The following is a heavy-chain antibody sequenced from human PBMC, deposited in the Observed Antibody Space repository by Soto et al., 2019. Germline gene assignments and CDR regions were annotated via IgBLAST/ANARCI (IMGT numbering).Heavy chain of an antibody. D-gene: IGHD6-6*01. CDR2: INHSGST. CDR3: GRWTRSIAAREDYNWFDP. J-gene: IGHJ5*02. Sequence: SETLSLTCAVFGGSFSGYYWSWIRQPPGKGLEWIGEINHSGSTNYNPSLKSRVTISVDTSKNQFSLKLSSVTAADTAVYYCGRWTRSIAAREDYNWFDPWGQGTLVTVSS. V-gene: IGHV4-34*01. CDR1: GGSFSGYY.